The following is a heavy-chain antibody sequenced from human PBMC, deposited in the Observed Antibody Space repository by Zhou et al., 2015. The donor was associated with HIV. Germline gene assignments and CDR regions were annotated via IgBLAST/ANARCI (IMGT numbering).Heavy chain of an antibody. CDR2: IIPIFGTA. CDR1: GGYFGDNS. J-gene: IGHJ6*02. CDR3: AREVVPRGNYYGMDV. D-gene: IGHD2-2*01. Sequence: QMQLVQSGAEVKEPGSSVKVSCKASGGYFGDNSISWVRQAPGQGLEWMGGIIPIFGTANYAQKFQGRVTITADESTSTAYMELSSLRSEDTAVYYCAREVVPRGNYYGMDVWGQGTTVTVSS. V-gene: IGHV1-69*01.